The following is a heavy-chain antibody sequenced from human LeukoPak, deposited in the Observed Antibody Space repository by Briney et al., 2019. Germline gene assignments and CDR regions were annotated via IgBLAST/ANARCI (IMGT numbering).Heavy chain of an antibody. J-gene: IGHJ6*02. V-gene: IGHV1-8*01. CDR1: GYTFTSYD. D-gene: IGHD3-16*02. CDR2: MNPNSGNT. Sequence: GASVKVSCKASGYTFTSYDINWVRQATGQGLEWMGWMNPNSGNTGYAQKFQGRVTMTRNTSISTAYMELSSLRSEDTAVYYCASAGGDMITFGGVIGDYYYYGMDVWGQGTTVTVSS. CDR3: ASAGGDMITFGGVIGDYYYYGMDV.